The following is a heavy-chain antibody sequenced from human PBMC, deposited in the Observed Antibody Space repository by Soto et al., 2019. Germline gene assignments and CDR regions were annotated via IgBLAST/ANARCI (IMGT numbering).Heavy chain of an antibody. CDR2: TYHSGSA. CDR1: GASVSSGSYY. CDR3: ARLSAAWFDP. V-gene: IGHV4-61*01. D-gene: IGHD6-19*01. J-gene: IGHJ5*02. Sequence: QVQLQESGPGLVKPSETLSLTCTVSGASVSSGSYYWGWFRQPPGEGLEWIGYTYHSGSAIYNPTPYSRATISVHTSKTQFSLSLTSVTAADTAVYYCARLSAAWFDPWGQGPLVTVAS.